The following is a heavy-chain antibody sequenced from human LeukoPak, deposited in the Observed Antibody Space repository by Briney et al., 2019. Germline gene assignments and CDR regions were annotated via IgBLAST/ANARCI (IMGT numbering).Heavy chain of an antibody. CDR2: IYYSGST. CDR3: ARMTTVVTVDY. CDR1: GGSFSGYY. V-gene: IGHV4-34*01. D-gene: IGHD4-23*01. J-gene: IGHJ4*02. Sequence: SETLSLTCAVYGGSFSGYYWSWIRQPPGKGLEWIGSIYYSGSTHYNPSLKSRVTISVDTSKSQFSLNLSSVTAADTAVYYCARMTTVVTVDYWGQGTLVTVSS.